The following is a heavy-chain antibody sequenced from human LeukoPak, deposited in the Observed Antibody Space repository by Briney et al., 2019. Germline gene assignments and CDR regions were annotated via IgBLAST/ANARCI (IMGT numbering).Heavy chain of an antibody. CDR1: GGSISSGGYY. Sequence: SETLSLTCTVSGGSISSGGYYWSWIRQHPGKGLEWIGYIYYSGSTYYNPSLKSRVIISVDTSKNQFSLKLSSVTAADTAVYYCARGRNGGYYYDSSGYFDYWGQGTLVTVSS. V-gene: IGHV4-31*03. CDR2: IYYSGST. D-gene: IGHD3-22*01. J-gene: IGHJ4*02. CDR3: ARGRNGGYYYDSSGYFDY.